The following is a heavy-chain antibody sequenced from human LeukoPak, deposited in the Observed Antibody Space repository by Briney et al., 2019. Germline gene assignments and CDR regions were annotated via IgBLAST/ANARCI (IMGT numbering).Heavy chain of an antibody. J-gene: IGHJ2*01. CDR3: ARALYDSSGYAPPYWYFDL. V-gene: IGHV4-39*07. D-gene: IGHD3-22*01. Sequence: SETLSLTCTVSGGSISSSSYYWGWIRQPPGKGLEWIGSIYYSGSTYYNPSLKSRVTISVDTSKNQFSLKLSSVTAADTAVYYCARALYDSSGYAPPYWYFDLWGRGTLVTVSS. CDR2: IYYSGST. CDR1: GGSISSSSYY.